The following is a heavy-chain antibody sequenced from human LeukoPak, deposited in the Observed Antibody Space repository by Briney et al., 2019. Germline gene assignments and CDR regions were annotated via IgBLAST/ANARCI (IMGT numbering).Heavy chain of an antibody. CDR1: GLTFSSYA. J-gene: IGHJ3*02. CDR2: ISSNGGSI. CDR3: VKPYSSSWLDAFDI. Sequence: GGSLRRSCSASGLTFSSYAMHWVRQAPGKGLEYVSVISSNGGSIYYADSVKGRFTISRDNSKNTLYLQISSLRAEDTAVYFCVKPYSSSWLDAFDIWGQGTMVTVSS. V-gene: IGHV3-64D*06. D-gene: IGHD6-13*01.